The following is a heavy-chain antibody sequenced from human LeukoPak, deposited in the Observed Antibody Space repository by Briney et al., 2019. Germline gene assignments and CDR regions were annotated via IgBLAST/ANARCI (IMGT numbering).Heavy chain of an antibody. D-gene: IGHD3-22*01. CDR1: GGSFSGYY. CDR2: INHSGCT. CDR3: ARVKYYDSSGSNYYYGMDV. V-gene: IGHV4-34*01. Sequence: SSETLSLTCAVYGGSFSGYYWSWIRQPPGKGLEWIGEINHSGCTNYNPSLKSRVTISVDTSKNQFSLKLSSVTAADTAVYYCARVKYYDSSGSNYYYGMDVWGQGTTVTVSS. J-gene: IGHJ6*02.